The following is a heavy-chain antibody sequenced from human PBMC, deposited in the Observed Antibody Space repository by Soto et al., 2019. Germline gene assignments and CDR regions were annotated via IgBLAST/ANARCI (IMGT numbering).Heavy chain of an antibody. CDR3: ARVRLTMIVVPFGVL. D-gene: IGHD3-22*01. CDR1: GYTFTSYG. V-gene: IGHV1-18*04. Sequence: QVQLVQSGAEVKKPGASVKVSCKASGYTFTSYGIARVRQAPGQGLEWMGWINTYDGNTNYAQEFQGRVTMTTDTSTSTAYMELRSLRSDDTAVYYCARVRLTMIVVPFGVLWGQGTLVTVSS. CDR2: INTYDGNT. J-gene: IGHJ4*02.